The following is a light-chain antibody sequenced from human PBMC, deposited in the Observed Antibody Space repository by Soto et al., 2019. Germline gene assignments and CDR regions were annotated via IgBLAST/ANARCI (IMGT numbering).Light chain of an antibody. J-gene: IGKJ1*01. CDR1: QSVSSTY. Sequence: TQSPSSLSLSPGERATLSCRASQSVSSTYLAWYQQKPGQAPRLLIYGASSRATGIPDRFSGSGSGTDFTLTISRLEPEDFALYYCQQYGSSPLTFGQGTKVEIK. CDR2: GAS. CDR3: QQYGSSPLT. V-gene: IGKV3-20*01.